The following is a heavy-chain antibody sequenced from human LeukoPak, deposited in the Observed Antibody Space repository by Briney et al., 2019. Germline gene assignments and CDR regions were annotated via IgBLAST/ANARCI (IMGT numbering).Heavy chain of an antibody. CDR2: ITGTGRET. CDR1: GFTFSAYG. CDR3: AMDPNCDYLGAFDF. D-gene: IGHD4-17*01. Sequence: PGGSLRLSCTGSGFTFSAYGMTWVRQAPGKGLEWVSAITGTGRETRYGESVKGRFTVSRDNARNTLYLEMKYLRVEDAAVYYCAMDPNCDYLGAFDFWGQGTLVTVSS. V-gene: IGHV3-23*01. J-gene: IGHJ3*01.